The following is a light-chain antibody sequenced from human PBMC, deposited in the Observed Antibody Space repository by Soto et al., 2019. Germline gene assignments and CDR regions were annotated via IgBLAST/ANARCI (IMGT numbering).Light chain of an antibody. CDR2: DAS. CDR1: QSVTNS. J-gene: IGKJ4*01. V-gene: IGKV3-11*01. CDR3: QQHISWPLT. Sequence: EIVLTQFPATLSLSPGERATLSCRASQSVTNSLAWYQQKPGQAPRLLVYDASNRATGIPTRFSGSGSGTDFTLTISNLEPEDFAVYYCQQHISWPLTFGGGTKVEIK.